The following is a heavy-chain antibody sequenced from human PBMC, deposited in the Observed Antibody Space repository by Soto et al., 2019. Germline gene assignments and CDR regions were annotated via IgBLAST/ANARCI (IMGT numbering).Heavy chain of an antibody. CDR1: GFTFSGYN. J-gene: IGHJ4*02. Sequence: QVQLVESGGGLVKPGGSLRLSCAASGFTFSGYNMSWIRQAPGEGLEWVSYITSSGSNTFDAESVKGRFTISRDNTMNLLYLQMNSLSSEDSGVYYCARRGINSSAHHFDHGGQGTLVTVSS. V-gene: IGHV3-11*01. CDR3: ARRGINSSAHHFDH. CDR2: ITSSGSNT. D-gene: IGHD6-6*01.